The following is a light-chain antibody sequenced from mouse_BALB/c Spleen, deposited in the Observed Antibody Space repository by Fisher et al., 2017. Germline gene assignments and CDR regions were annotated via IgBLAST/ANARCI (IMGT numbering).Light chain of an antibody. J-gene: IGKJ2*01. Sequence: IVITQTTAIMSASPGEKVTMTCSASSSVSYMYWYQQKPGSSPRLWIYDTSKLASGVPARFSGSGSGTSYSLTISSMEAEDAATYYCQQWSSYPPTFGGGTKLEIK. V-gene: IGKV4-55*01. CDR3: QQWSSYPPT. CDR1: SSVSY. CDR2: DTS.